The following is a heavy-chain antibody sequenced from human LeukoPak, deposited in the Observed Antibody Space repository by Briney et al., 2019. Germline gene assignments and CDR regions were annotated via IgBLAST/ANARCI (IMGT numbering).Heavy chain of an antibody. CDR2: FYRGETT. CDR1: GFTVSSSY. D-gene: IGHD2-15*01. J-gene: IGHJ4*02. Sequence: GGSLRLSCAASGFTVSSSYMYWVRQAPGEGLEWVSFFYRGETTYYAESVRGRFTISRDITKNTLYLLMNSLIPEDTAVYYYAREVVSIPSYFESWGQGTRVTVSS. V-gene: IGHV3-53*01. CDR3: AREVVSIPSYFES.